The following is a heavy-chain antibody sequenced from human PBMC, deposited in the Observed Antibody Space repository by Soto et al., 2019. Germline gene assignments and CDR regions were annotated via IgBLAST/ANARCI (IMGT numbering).Heavy chain of an antibody. Sequence: GGSLRLSCAASGFTFSSYAMSWVRQAPGKGLEWVSAISGSGGSTYYADSVKGRFTISRDNSKNTLYPQMNSLRAEDTAVYYCAKGLSITGTTPFDYWGQGTLVTVSS. CDR2: ISGSGGST. CDR3: AKGLSITGTTPFDY. CDR1: GFTFSSYA. J-gene: IGHJ4*02. D-gene: IGHD1-7*01. V-gene: IGHV3-23*01.